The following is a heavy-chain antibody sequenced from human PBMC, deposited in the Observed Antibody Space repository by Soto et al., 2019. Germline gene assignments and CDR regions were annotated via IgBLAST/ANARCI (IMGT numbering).Heavy chain of an antibody. CDR3: ARSIAARRTGYFDY. V-gene: IGHV4-31*03. CDR2: IYYSGST. J-gene: IGHJ4*02. Sequence: SETLSLTCTVSGGSISSGGYYWSWIRQHPGKGLEWIGYIYYSGSTYYNPSLKSRVTISVDTSKNQFSLKLSSVTAADTAVYYCARSIAARRTGYFDYWGQGTLVTVSS. CDR1: GGSISSGGYY. D-gene: IGHD6-6*01.